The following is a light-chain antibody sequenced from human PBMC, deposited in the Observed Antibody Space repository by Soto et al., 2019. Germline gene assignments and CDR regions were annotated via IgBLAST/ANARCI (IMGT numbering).Light chain of an antibody. J-gene: IGLJ1*01. CDR2: EVS. CDR3: FSYTRSAVYV. V-gene: IGLV2-14*01. Sequence: QSVLTQPASVSGSPGQSITISCTGTSSDVGGYNYVSWYQLHPGKAPKLILYEVSIRPSGVSNRFYGSKSGNTASLTISGLPAEDETDYYCFSYTRSAVYVFGTGTKVTVL. CDR1: SSDVGGYNY.